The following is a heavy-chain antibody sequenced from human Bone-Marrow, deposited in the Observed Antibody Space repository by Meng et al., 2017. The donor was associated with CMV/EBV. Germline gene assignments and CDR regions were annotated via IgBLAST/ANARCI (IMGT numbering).Heavy chain of an antibody. Sequence: SETLSLTCTVSGGSISSYYWSWIRQPPGKGLEWVGYIYYSGSTNYNPSLKSRVTISVDTSKNQTSLKLSSVTAADTAVYYCARERIPAALNAFDIWGQGTMVTVSS. CDR3: ARERIPAALNAFDI. D-gene: IGHD2-2*01. J-gene: IGHJ3*02. CDR1: GGSISSYY. V-gene: IGHV4-59*01. CDR2: IYYSGST.